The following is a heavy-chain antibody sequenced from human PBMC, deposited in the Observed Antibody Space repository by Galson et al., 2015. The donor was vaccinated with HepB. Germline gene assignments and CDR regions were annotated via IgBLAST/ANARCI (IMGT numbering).Heavy chain of an antibody. CDR1: GFTFSDHH. CDR3: AREGYCTSAGCGRFFDY. V-gene: IGHV3-72*01. Sequence: SLRLSCAASGFTFSDHHMDWVRQAPGKGLEWVGRTRNKGNSYTTEYAASVKGRFTISREESKNSLYLQMNSLKTEDTAVYYCAREGYCTSAGCGRFFDYWGQGTLVTVSS. CDR2: TRNKGNSYTT. J-gene: IGHJ4*02. D-gene: IGHD2-2*01.